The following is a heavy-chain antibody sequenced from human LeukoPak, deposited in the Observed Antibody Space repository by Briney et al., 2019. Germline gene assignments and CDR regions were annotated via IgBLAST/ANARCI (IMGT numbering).Heavy chain of an antibody. Sequence: ASVKVSCKTSGYTFSNYYMHWVRQAPGQGLEWMGLIGPAGTNTNYAQKFRGRVTVTRDTSTTTVYMELSSLSYEDTAVYYCARGDGYNFFDYWGQGTLVTVSS. CDR1: GYTFSNYY. D-gene: IGHD5-24*01. CDR3: ARGDGYNFFDY. J-gene: IGHJ4*02. CDR2: IGPAGTNT. V-gene: IGHV1-46*01.